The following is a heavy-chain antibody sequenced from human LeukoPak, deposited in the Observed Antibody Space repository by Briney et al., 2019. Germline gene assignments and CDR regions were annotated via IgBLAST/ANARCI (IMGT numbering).Heavy chain of an antibody. Sequence: GGSLRLSCAASGFTFSSYAMSWVRQAPGKGLEWVSAISGSGGSTYYADSVKGRFTISRDNSKNTLYLQMNSLRAEDTAVHYCAKRYSSGWFNYFDYWGQGTLVTVSS. CDR1: GFTFSSYA. J-gene: IGHJ4*02. CDR3: AKRYSSGWFNYFDY. D-gene: IGHD6-19*01. CDR2: ISGSGGST. V-gene: IGHV3-23*01.